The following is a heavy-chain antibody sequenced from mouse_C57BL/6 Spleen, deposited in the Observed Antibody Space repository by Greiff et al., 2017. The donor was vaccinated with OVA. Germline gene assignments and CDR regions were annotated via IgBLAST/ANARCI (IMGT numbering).Heavy chain of an antibody. CDR3: ARKGAYGNFFY. CDR2: IYPGSGST. D-gene: IGHD2-1*01. J-gene: IGHJ2*01. Sequence: QVQLQQSGAELVKPGASVKMSCKASGYTFTSYWITWVKQRPGPGLEWIGDIYPGSGSTNYNEKFKSKATLTVDTSSSTAYMQLSSRTSEDSAVYYCARKGAYGNFFYGGQGTTRTVAS. V-gene: IGHV1-55*01. CDR1: GYTFTSYW.